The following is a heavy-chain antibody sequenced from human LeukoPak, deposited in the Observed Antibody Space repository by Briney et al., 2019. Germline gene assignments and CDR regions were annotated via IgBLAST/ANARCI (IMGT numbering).Heavy chain of an antibody. CDR1: GGSISSYY. Sequence: SETLSLTCTVSGGSISSYYWSWIRQPPGKGLEWIGYTYTSGSTNYNPSLKSRVTISVDTSKNQFSLKLSSVTAADTAVYYCASYCSSTSCLGWFDPWGQGTLVTVSS. J-gene: IGHJ5*02. V-gene: IGHV4-4*09. D-gene: IGHD2-2*01. CDR3: ASYCSSTSCLGWFDP. CDR2: TYTSGST.